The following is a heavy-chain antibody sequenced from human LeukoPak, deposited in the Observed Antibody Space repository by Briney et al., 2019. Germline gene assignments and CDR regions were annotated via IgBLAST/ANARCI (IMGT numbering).Heavy chain of an antibody. Sequence: GGSLRLSCAASGFTFSSYSMNWARQAPGKGLEWVASINHNGNVNYYVDSVKGRFTISRDNAKDSLYLQMSNLRAEDTAVYFCARGGGLDVWGQGATVTVSS. D-gene: IGHD3-16*01. V-gene: IGHV3-7*03. J-gene: IGHJ6*02. CDR1: GFTFSSYS. CDR2: INHNGNVN. CDR3: ARGGGLDV.